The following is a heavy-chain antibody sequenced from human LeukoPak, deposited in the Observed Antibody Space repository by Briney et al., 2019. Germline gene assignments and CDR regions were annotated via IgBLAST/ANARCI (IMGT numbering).Heavy chain of an antibody. J-gene: IGHJ4*02. Sequence: GGSLILSCAASGFTFSSYGMHWVRQAPGKGLEWVAAIWYDGSNKYYADSVMGRFTISRDNSKNTLYLQMNSLRAEDTAVYYCARDVDTAMVMDYWGQGTLVTVSS. CDR1: GFTFSSYG. CDR2: IWYDGSNK. D-gene: IGHD5-18*01. CDR3: ARDVDTAMVMDY. V-gene: IGHV3-33*01.